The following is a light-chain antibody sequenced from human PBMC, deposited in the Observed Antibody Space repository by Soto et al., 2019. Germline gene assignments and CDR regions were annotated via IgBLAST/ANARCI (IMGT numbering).Light chain of an antibody. CDR3: CSYRSGTTWV. Sequence: QSALTQPASVSGSPGQSITISCTGTSSDVGGYNYVSWYQQHPGKAPKLMIYEVTNRPSGVSHRFSGSKSGNSASLTIFGLQAEDEADYYCCSYRSGTTWVFGGGTQLTVL. J-gene: IGLJ3*02. V-gene: IGLV2-14*01. CDR2: EVT. CDR1: SSDVGGYNY.